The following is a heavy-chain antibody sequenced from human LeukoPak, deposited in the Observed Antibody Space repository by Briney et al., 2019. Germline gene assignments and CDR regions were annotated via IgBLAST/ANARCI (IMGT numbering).Heavy chain of an antibody. V-gene: IGHV4-59*01. CDR2: IYYSEST. Sequence: SETLSLTCTVSGGSISSYYWSWIRQPPGKGLEWIGYIYYSESTNYNPSLKSRVTISVDTSKNQFSLKLSSVTAADTAVYYCARDGYYDFWSGYNWMDVWGKGTTVTVSS. CDR3: ARDGYYDFWSGYNWMDV. J-gene: IGHJ6*04. CDR1: GGSISSYY. D-gene: IGHD3-3*01.